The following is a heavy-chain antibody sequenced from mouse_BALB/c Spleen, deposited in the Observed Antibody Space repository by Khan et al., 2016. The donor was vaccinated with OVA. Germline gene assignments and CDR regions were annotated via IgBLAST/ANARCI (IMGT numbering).Heavy chain of an antibody. CDR3: ARTDRIEY. CDR1: GYSITSGDV. V-gene: IGHV3-2*02. D-gene: IGHD2-14*01. Sequence: EVQLQQSGPGLVKPSQSLSLTCTVTGYSITSGDVWNCIRQFPGNKLEFMGYITYSSSTNYHPSLKSRISITRDNSKNPLFLQLNSVTTEDTATSYCARTDRIEYWGQGTTLTVSS. J-gene: IGHJ2*01. CDR2: ITYSSST.